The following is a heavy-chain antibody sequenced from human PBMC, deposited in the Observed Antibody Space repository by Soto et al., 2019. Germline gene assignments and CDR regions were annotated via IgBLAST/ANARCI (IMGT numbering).Heavy chain of an antibody. D-gene: IGHD3-3*01. CDR1: GYSFSGHA. CDR2: INGGNDNT. J-gene: IGHJ4*02. V-gene: IGHV1-3*01. Sequence: ASVKFSCKVFGYSFSGHAMHWVRQAPGQRLEWMGWINGGNDNTKYSQKFQDRVTFTKDTSASTNYMELSSLRSEDTAVYYCARDQYYNFWSGYYTGTPFDYWGKGTQVTVXS. CDR3: ARDQYYNFWSGYYTGTPFDY.